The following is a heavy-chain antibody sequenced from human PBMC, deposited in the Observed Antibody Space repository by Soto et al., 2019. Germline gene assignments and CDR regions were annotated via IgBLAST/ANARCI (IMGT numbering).Heavy chain of an antibody. CDR3: ARDQRLSPLYYYYYMDV. CDR1: GFTFSSYG. V-gene: IGHV3-33*01. CDR2: IWYDGSNK. Sequence: GGSLRLSCAASGFTFSSYGMHWVRQAPGKGLEWVAVIWYDGSNKYYADSVKGRFTISRDNSKNTLYLQMNSLRAEDTAVYYCARDQRLSPLYYYYYMDVWGKGTTVTVSS. J-gene: IGHJ6*03.